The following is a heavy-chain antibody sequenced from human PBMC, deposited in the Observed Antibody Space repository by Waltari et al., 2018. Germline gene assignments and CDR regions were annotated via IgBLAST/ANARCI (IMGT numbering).Heavy chain of an antibody. J-gene: IGHJ5*02. CDR1: GYIFTSYA. Sequence: QVQLVQSGSELKKPGASVKISCKASGYIFTSYAINWLRQAPGKGPELMGWITTNPGNPTYATGFRGRFVFSLDTSVNTAYLEINSLKTEDTAIYYCAREVVPSRTIVVNWFDPWGQGTQVTVSS. D-gene: IGHD2-2*01. V-gene: IGHV7-4-1*02. CDR3: AREVVPSRTIVVNWFDP. CDR2: ITTNPGNP.